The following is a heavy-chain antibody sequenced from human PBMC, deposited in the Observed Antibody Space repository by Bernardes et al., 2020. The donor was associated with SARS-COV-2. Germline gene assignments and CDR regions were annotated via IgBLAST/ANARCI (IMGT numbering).Heavy chain of an antibody. J-gene: IGHJ4*02. Sequence: GGSLRLFCAASGFTFNNYGMHWVRQAPGKGLEWVAFISYEGSKKYYLDSLKGRFTISRDSSKNTLYLQMNSLRDDDTAVYYCVKRRAIFELWAGNFDYWGQGTLVTVSS. CDR3: VKRRAIFELWAGNFDY. V-gene: IGHV3-30*18. CDR1: GFTFNNYG. CDR2: ISYEGSKK. D-gene: IGHD5-18*01.